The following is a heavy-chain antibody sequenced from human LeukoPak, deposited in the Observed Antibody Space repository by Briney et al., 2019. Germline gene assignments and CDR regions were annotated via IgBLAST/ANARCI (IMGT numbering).Heavy chain of an antibody. Sequence: SQTLSLTCAISGDSVSSNSAAWNWIRQSPSRGLEWLGRTYYRSKWYNDYAVSVKSRITINPDTSKNQFSLQLNSVTPEDTAVYYCASSYYYGSGSYHSYYYMDVWGKGTTVTISS. V-gene: IGHV6-1*01. J-gene: IGHJ6*03. CDR2: TYYRSKWYN. D-gene: IGHD3-10*01. CDR3: ASSYYYGSGSYHSYYYMDV. CDR1: GDSVSSNSAA.